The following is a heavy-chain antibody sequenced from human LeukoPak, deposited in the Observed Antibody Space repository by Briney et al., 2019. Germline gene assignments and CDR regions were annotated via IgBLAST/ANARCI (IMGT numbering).Heavy chain of an antibody. J-gene: IGHJ5*02. D-gene: IGHD6-13*01. CDR2: MNPNSGNT. V-gene: IGHV1-8*01. Sequence: ASVKVSCKASGYTFTSYDINWVRQATGQGLEWMEWMNPNSGNTGYAQKFQGRVTMTRNTSISTAYMELNSLRAEDTAVYYCAKDTRPGYSSSWSTWGQGTLVTVSS. CDR3: AKDTRPGYSSSWST. CDR1: GYTFTSYD.